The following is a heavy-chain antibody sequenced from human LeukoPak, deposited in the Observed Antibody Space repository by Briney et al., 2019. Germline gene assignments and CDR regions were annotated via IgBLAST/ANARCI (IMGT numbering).Heavy chain of an antibody. D-gene: IGHD3-16*02. CDR3: AKDSYYDYVWGSYRHTNKFDY. CDR1: GFTFSSYG. J-gene: IGHJ4*02. Sequence: PGGSLRLSCAASGFTFSSYGMSWVRQAPGKGLEWVSGISGRGGSTYYADSVKGRFITSRDNSKNTLYLQMNSLRAEDTAVYYCAKDSYYDYVWGSYRHTNKFDYWGQGTLVTVSS. CDR2: ISGRGGST. V-gene: IGHV3-23*01.